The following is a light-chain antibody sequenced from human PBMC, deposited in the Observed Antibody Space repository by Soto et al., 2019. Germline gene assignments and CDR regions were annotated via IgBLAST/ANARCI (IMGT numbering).Light chain of an antibody. CDR3: QQYGSSPPLT. J-gene: IGKJ4*01. CDR1: QSVGSD. V-gene: IGKV3-15*01. CDR2: GAS. Sequence: ETVMTQSPATLSVSPGERVTLSCRASQSVGSDLAWYQQKPGQAPRLLIYGASTRATGIPARFSGSGSGTDFTLTISRLEPEDFAVYYCQQYGSSPPLTFGGGTKVDIK.